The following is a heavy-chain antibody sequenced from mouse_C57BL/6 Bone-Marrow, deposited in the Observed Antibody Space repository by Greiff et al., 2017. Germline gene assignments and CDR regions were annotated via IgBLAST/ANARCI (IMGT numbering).Heavy chain of an antibody. Sequence: EVQLQQSGPELVKPGASVKISCKASGYSFTDYNMNWVQQSNGKSLEWIGVINPNYGTTSYKQKFKGKATLTVDQSYSTAYMQLNSLTSENSPVYYVARGYVNNYALDNWGKGTLVTVSP. D-gene: IGHD2-1*01. CDR3: ARGYVNNYALDN. CDR2: INPNYGTT. V-gene: IGHV1-39*01. J-gene: IGHJ4*01. CDR1: GYSFTDYN.